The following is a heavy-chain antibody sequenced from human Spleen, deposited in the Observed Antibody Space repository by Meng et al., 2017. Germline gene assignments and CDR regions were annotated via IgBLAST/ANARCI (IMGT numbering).Heavy chain of an antibody. Sequence: SLKISCAASGFTFDDYAMHWVRQAPGKGLEWVSGISWNSGSIGYAESVKGRFTISRDNAKNSQYLQMNSLRAKDTAVYYCARDKDQGLLKYYFDYWGQGTLVTVSS. D-gene: IGHD6-19*01. CDR1: GFTFDDYA. V-gene: IGHV3-9*01. CDR2: ISWNSGSI. J-gene: IGHJ4*02. CDR3: ARDKDQGLLKYYFDY.